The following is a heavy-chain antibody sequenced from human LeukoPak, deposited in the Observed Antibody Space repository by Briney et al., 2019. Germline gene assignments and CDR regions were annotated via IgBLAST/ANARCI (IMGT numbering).Heavy chain of an antibody. CDR3: AGNAYYYDSSGYFPSDY. J-gene: IGHJ4*02. Sequence: GGSLRLSCAASGFTFSSYWMHWVRQAPGKGLVWVSRINSDESSTSYADSVKGRFTISRDNAKNTLYLQMNSLRAEDTAVYYCAGNAYYYDSSGYFPSDYWGQGTLVTVSS. V-gene: IGHV3-74*01. D-gene: IGHD3-22*01. CDR2: INSDESST. CDR1: GFTFSSYW.